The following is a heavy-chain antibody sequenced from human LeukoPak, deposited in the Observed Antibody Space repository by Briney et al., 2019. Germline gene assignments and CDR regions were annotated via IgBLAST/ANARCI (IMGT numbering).Heavy chain of an antibody. J-gene: IGHJ3*02. CDR3: ARDGRFKRDAFDI. D-gene: IGHD3-10*01. Sequence: PGGSLRLSCAASGFTFSIYSINWVRQAPGKGLEWVSFITGNSNYIYYADSVKGRFTISRDNAKNSLYLQMNSLRAEDTAVYYCARDGRFKRDAFDIWGQGTMVTVSS. CDR2: ITGNSNYI. CDR1: GFTFSIYS. V-gene: IGHV3-21*01.